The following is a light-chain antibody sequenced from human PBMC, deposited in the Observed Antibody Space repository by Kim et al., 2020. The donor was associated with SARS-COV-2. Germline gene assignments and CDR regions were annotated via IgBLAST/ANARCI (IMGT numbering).Light chain of an antibody. CDR2: EDT. J-gene: IGLJ1*01. V-gene: IGLV3-1*01. CDR1: RLEDKY. CDR3: QVWDTSTGV. Sequence: VSPGQAATIPFSGDRLEDKYVCWYQQRSGQSPLLVIYEDTKRPSGIPERFSGSNSGNTATLTISGTQPMDEADYYCQVWDTSTGVFGTGTKVTVL.